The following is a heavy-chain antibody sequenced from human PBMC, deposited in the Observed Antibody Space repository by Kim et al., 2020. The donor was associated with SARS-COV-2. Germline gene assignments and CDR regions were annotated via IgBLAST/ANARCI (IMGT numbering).Heavy chain of an antibody. Sequence: YNPSLKRRVTMSVDTSKNQFSLKLSSVTAADTAVYYCARDDYYGSGIYTNWGQGTLVTVSS. CDR3: ARDDYYGSGIYTN. V-gene: IGHV4-4*07. J-gene: IGHJ4*02. D-gene: IGHD3-10*01.